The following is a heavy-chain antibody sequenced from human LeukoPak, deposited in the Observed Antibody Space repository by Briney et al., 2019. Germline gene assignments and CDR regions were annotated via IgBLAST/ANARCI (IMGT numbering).Heavy chain of an antibody. D-gene: IGHD3-10*01. V-gene: IGHV4-39*01. J-gene: IGHJ4*02. Sequence: SETLSLTCTVSGGSISSSSYYCGWIRQPPGKGLEWIGSIYYSGSTYYNPSLKSRVTISVDTSKNQFSLKLSSVTAADTAVYYCASMFSGYSFCVPDYWGQGTLVTVSS. CDR2: IYYSGST. CDR3: ASMFSGYSFCVPDY. CDR1: GGSISSSSYY.